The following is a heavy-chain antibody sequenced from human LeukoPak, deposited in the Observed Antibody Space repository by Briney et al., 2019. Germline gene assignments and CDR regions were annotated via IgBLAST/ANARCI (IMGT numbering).Heavy chain of an antibody. V-gene: IGHV3-23*01. CDR1: GFTFSSIA. J-gene: IGHJ4*02. D-gene: IGHD6-19*01. CDR2: ISGSGGGT. Sequence: GGSLRLSCAASGFTFSSIAMSWVRQAPDKGLEWVSTISGSGGGTYYADSVKGRFTISRDNSKNTLYLQMNSLRAEDTAVYYCASSAGALIDCWGQGTLVIVSS. CDR3: ASSAGALIDC.